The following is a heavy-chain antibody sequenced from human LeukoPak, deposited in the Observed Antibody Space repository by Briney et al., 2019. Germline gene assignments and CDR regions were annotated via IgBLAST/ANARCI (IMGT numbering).Heavy chain of an antibody. V-gene: IGHV3-48*04. J-gene: IGHJ3*02. CDR1: GFTFSSYG. Sequence: PGGSLRLSCAASGFTFSSYGMSWVRQAPGKGLEWVSYISSSGSTIYYTDSVKGRFTVSRDNAKNSLYLQMTSLRAEDTAVYYCARDREPDAFDIWGQGTMVTVSS. CDR3: ARDREPDAFDI. CDR2: ISSSGSTI.